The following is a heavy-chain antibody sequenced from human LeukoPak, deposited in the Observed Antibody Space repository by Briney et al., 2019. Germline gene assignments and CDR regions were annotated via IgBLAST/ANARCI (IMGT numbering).Heavy chain of an antibody. CDR1: GGSISSGGYY. J-gene: IGHJ4*02. V-gene: IGHV4-31*03. CDR3: ARAPRLRNSGSSRGFDY. CDR2: IYYSGST. D-gene: IGHD1-26*01. Sequence: PSQTLSLTCTVSGGSISSGGYYWSWIRQHPGKGLEWIGYIYYSGSTYYNPSLKSRVTISVDTSKNQFSLKLSSVTAADTAVYYCARAPRLRNSGSSRGFDYWGQGTLVTVSS.